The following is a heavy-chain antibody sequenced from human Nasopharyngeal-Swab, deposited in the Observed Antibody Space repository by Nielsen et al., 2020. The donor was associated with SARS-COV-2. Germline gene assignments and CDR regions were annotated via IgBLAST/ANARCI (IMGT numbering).Heavy chain of an antibody. Sequence: SETMSLTCAVCGGSFSGYYWGWIRQPTGKGLEWIGAINHSGRTNYNPSLKSRVTISVDTSKNQFSLKLSSVTAADTAVYYCATLPPKSPWNCSSTSCYRLGFDYWGQGTLVTVSS. J-gene: IGHJ4*02. CDR2: INHSGRT. V-gene: IGHV4-34*01. D-gene: IGHD2-2*01. CDR1: GGSFSGYY. CDR3: ATLPPKSPWNCSSTSCYRLGFDY.